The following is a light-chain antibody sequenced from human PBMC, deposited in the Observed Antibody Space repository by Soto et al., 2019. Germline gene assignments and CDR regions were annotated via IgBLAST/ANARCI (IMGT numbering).Light chain of an antibody. CDR1: QSVLYSSNNKNY. CDR3: QQYYSTPLT. V-gene: IGKV4-1*01. Sequence: DIVMTQSPDSLAVSLGERATINCKSSQSVLYSSNNKNYLAWYQQKPGQPPKLLIYWASTRESGVPDRFSGSGSATDFTLTISSLQAEDVAVYYCQQYYSTPLTFGGGNKVEIK. CDR2: WAS. J-gene: IGKJ4*01.